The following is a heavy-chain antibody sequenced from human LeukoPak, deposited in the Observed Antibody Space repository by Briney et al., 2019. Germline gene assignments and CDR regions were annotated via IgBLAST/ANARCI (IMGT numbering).Heavy chain of an antibody. Sequence: SETLSLTCTVSGGSISSSSYYWGWIRQPPGKGLEWIGSIYYSGSTYYNPSLKSRVTISVDTSKNQFSLKLSSVTAADTAVYYCARDHSGYDFVFDYWGQGTLVTVSS. V-gene: IGHV4-39*07. D-gene: IGHD5-12*01. CDR1: GGSISSSSYY. CDR2: IYYSGST. CDR3: ARDHSGYDFVFDY. J-gene: IGHJ4*02.